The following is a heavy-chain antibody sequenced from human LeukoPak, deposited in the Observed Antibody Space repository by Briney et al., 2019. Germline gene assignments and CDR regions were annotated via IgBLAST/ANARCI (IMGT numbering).Heavy chain of an antibody. Sequence: GRSLRLSCAASRFTFSSYGMHWVRQAPGKGLEWVAVISYDGSNKYYADSVKGRFTISRDNSKNTLYLQMNSLRAEDTAVYYCARGPGDYVSGYWGQGTLVTVSS. D-gene: IGHD4-17*01. CDR2: ISYDGSNK. CDR3: ARGPGDYVSGY. V-gene: IGHV3-30*19. J-gene: IGHJ4*02. CDR1: RFTFSSYG.